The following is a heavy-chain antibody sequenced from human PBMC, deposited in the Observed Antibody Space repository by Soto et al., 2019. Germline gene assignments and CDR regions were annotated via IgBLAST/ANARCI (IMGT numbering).Heavy chain of an antibody. V-gene: IGHV4-59*01. CDR3: ARQIAVAGIYYYYGMDV. CDR2: IYYSGST. Sequence: SETLSLTCTVSGGSISSYYWSWIRQPPGKGLEWIGYIYYSGSTNYNPSLKSRVTISVDTSKNQFSLKLSSVTAADTAVYYCARQIAVAGIYYYYGMDVWGQGTTVTVSS. CDR1: GGSISSYY. J-gene: IGHJ6*02. D-gene: IGHD6-19*01.